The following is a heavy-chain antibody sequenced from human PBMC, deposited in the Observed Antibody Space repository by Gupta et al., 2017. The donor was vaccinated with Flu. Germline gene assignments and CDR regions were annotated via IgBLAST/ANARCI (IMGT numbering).Heavy chain of an antibody. D-gene: IGHD1-7*01. J-gene: IGHJ5*02. CDR1: GGSISSGSSY. Sequence: QVQLQESGPGLVKPSQTLSLICTVSGGSISSGSSYWSWIRQPAGQGREWIGRIYTSGSTNYNPSRKSRVTISVDTSKNQFSLKLSSVTAADTAVYYCARDLTWNYFSWFDPWGQGTLVTVSS. CDR3: ARDLTWNYFSWFDP. CDR2: IYTSGST. V-gene: IGHV4-61*02.